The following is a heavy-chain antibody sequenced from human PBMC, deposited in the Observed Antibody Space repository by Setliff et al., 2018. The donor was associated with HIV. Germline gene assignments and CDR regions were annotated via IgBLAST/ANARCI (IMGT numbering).Heavy chain of an antibody. D-gene: IGHD5-18*01. CDR3: AKGGDRAMINFDH. CDR1: GYTFSTYP. V-gene: IGHV1-3*04. Sequence: ASVKVSCKPTGYTFSTYPMHWVRQAPGQRLEWMGWINTGNDNTRYSQKFQGRVTITRDTSASTAYMELGSLTSEDTAVYYCAKGGDRAMINFDHWGQGTLVTVS. CDR2: INTGNDNT. J-gene: IGHJ4*02.